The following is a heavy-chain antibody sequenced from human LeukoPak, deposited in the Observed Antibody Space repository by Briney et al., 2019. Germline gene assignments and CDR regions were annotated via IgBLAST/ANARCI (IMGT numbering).Heavy chain of an antibody. V-gene: IGHV4-59*11. CDR2: IYYSGST. CDR3: ARDLGGYYYDY. J-gene: IGHJ4*02. CDR1: GGSISSHY. Sequence: KPSETLSLTCTVSGGSISSHYWSWIRQPPGKGLEWIGYIYYSGSTNYNPSLKSRVTISVDTSKNQFSLKLSSVTAADTAVYYCARDLGGYYYDYWGQGTLVTVSS. D-gene: IGHD3-22*01.